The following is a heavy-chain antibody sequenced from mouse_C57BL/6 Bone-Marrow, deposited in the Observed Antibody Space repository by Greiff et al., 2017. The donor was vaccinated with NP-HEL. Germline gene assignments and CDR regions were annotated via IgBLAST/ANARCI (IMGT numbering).Heavy chain of an antibody. CDR3: TTPFYYDSAY. D-gene: IGHD1-1*01. CDR1: GFNIKDDY. V-gene: IGHV14-4*01. CDR2: IDPDNGDT. Sequence: EMQLQESGAELVRPGASVKLSCTASGFNIKDDYMHWVKQRPEQGLEWIGWIDPDNGDTEYASKFQGKATITADTASNTAYLQLSSLTSEDTAVYYCTTPFYYDSAYGGRGTLVTVSA. J-gene: IGHJ3*01.